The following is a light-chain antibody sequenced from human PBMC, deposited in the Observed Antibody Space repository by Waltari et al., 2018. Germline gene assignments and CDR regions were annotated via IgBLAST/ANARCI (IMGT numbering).Light chain of an antibody. J-gene: IGLJ3*02. Sequence: QSALTQPTSVSGSPGQSITISCPGTSRDVGFYNYFSWYQQYPGTVPQLLIYAVSDRPSGCCCRFCGPKSGKPASLTISGLQADDEADYYLNSYTGSSSWVFGGGTKVTVL. CDR1: SRDVGFYNY. CDR2: AVS. V-gene: IGLV2-14*01. CDR3: NSYTGSSSWV.